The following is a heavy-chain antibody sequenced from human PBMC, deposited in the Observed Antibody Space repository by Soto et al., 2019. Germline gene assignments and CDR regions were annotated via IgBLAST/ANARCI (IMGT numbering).Heavy chain of an antibody. D-gene: IGHD6-6*01. Sequence: SETLSLTCAVSGGSLSSGGYSLRWIRQPPGKGLGWIGYIYHSGSTYYNPSLKSRVTISVDRSKNQFSLKLSSVTAADTAVYYCARDGPSIEARRSGLYGMDVWGQGTTVTVSS. CDR3: ARDGPSIEARRSGLYGMDV. J-gene: IGHJ6*02. CDR1: GGSLSSGGYS. V-gene: IGHV4-30-2*01. CDR2: IYHSGST.